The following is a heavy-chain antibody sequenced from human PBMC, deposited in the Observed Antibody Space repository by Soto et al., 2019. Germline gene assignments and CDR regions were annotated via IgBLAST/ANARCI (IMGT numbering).Heavy chain of an antibody. CDR2: ISAYNGNT. CDR1: GYTFTSYG. Sequence: ASVKVSCKASGYTFTSYGISWVRQAPGQGLEWMGWISAYNGNTNYAQKLQGRVTMTTDTSTSTAYMELRSLRSDDTAVYYCARDGRAYCGGDCYFEYFQHWGKGPLVTVSS. CDR3: ARDGRAYCGGDCYFEYFQH. D-gene: IGHD2-21*02. J-gene: IGHJ1*01. V-gene: IGHV1-18*01.